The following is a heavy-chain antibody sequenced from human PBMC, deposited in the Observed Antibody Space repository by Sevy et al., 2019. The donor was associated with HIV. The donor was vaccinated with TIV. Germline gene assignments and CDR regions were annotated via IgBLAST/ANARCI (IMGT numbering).Heavy chain of an antibody. D-gene: IGHD4-4*01. V-gene: IGHV3-30-3*01. J-gene: IGHJ4*02. Sequence: QLGGSLRLSCAASGFTFSSYAMHWVRQAPGKGLEWVAVISDDGSNKYYADSVKGRFTISRDNSKNTLYLQMNSLRAEETAVYYCARDGTGWNDYRNYFDYWGQGTLVTVSS. CDR1: GFTFSSYA. CDR2: ISDDGSNK. CDR3: ARDGTGWNDYRNYFDY.